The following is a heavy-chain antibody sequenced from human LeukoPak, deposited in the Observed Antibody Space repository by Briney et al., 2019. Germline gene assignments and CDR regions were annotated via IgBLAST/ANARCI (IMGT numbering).Heavy chain of an antibody. J-gene: IGHJ3*02. V-gene: IGHV1-2*02. CDR2: INPNSGGT. CDR1: GYTFTAYY. CDR3: ARGPSYYYDSSGFDAFDI. Sequence: ASVKVSCKASGYTFTAYYMHWVRQAPGQGLEWMGWINPNSGGTNSAQKFQGRVTMTRDTSISTAYMEVSRLRSDDTAVYFCARGPSYYYDSSGFDAFDIWGQGTMVTVSS. D-gene: IGHD3-22*01.